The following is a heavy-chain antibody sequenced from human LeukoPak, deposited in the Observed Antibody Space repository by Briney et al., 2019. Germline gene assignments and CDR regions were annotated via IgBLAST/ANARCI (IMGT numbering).Heavy chain of an antibody. J-gene: IGHJ2*01. V-gene: IGHV3-21*01. Sequence: GGSLRLSCAASGFTFSSYSMNWVRQAPGKGLEWVSSISSSSGYIYYADSVKGRFTISRDNAKNSLYLQMNSLRAEDTAVYYCARRPYGSGTNWYFDLWGRGTLVTVSS. D-gene: IGHD3-10*01. CDR3: ARRPYGSGTNWYFDL. CDR1: GFTFSSYS. CDR2: ISSSSGYI.